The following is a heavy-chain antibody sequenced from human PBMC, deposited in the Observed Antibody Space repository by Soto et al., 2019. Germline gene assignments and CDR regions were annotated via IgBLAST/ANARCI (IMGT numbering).Heavy chain of an antibody. V-gene: IGHV3-23*01. D-gene: IGHD6-13*01. J-gene: IGHJ4*02. CDR2: ISGSGGST. Sequence: EVQRLEAGGGLVQPGGYLRLSCAASGFTFSNYAVTWVRQAPGKWLEWVSTISGSGGSTYYADSVKGRFTISRDNSKNTLYLQMNSLRAEDTAVCYCAKDQGSSWYEIDYWGQGTLVTVSS. CDR1: GFTFSNYA. CDR3: AKDQGSSWYEIDY.